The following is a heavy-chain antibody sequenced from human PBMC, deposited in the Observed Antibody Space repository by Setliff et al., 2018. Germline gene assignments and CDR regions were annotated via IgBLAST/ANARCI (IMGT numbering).Heavy chain of an antibody. D-gene: IGHD6-6*01. CDR2: INHTGTT. J-gene: IGHJ4*02. Sequence: SETLSLTCAASGGTFSYYYWTWIRQPPGKGLEWVGEINHTGTTKYNPSLQSRVTISIDTSKDQFSLTVTSVTAADRAMYYCARGRNVAARLLDSWGQGTLVTVSS. CDR1: GGTFSYYY. CDR3: ARGRNVAARLLDS. V-gene: IGHV4-34*01.